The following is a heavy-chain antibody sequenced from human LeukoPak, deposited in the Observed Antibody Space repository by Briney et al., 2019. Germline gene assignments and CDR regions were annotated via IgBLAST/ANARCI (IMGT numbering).Heavy chain of an antibody. J-gene: IGHJ4*02. Sequence: ASVKVSCKASGYTFTGTYIHWVRQAPGQGLEWMGWISPNNGVTNYGQKFQGRVTMTWDTSISTAYMELARLTSDDAALYYCGRRPIVGVPAPIDYWGQGNLVTVSS. D-gene: IGHD2-2*01. CDR1: GYTFTGTY. CDR3: GRRPIVGVPAPIDY. CDR2: ISPNNGVT. V-gene: IGHV1-2*02.